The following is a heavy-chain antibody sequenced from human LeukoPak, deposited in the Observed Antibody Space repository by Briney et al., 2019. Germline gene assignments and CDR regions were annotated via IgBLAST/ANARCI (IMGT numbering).Heavy chain of an antibody. Sequence: GESLQISCKGSGYSFTSYWIGWVRHMPGKGLEWMGIIHPGDSDTRYSPSFQGQVTISADKSISTAYLQWSSLKASDTAVYYCARWAATRPTDYWGQGTLVTVSS. CDR3: ARWAATRPTDY. CDR1: GYSFTSYW. D-gene: IGHD6-6*01. V-gene: IGHV5-51*01. J-gene: IGHJ4*02. CDR2: IHPGDSDT.